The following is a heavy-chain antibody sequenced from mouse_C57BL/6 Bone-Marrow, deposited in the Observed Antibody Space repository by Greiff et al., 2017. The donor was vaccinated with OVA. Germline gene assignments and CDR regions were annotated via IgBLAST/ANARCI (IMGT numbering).Heavy chain of an antibody. Sequence: QVQLQQPGAELVRPGTSVKLSCKASGYTFTNYWMHWVKQRPGQGLEWIGVIAPFDSYINYNQKFKGRATLTVDTSSSTAYMHLSSLTSEDSAVYYYAHDSNRLYLHYWGQGTSLTVSS. CDR3: AHDSNRLYLHY. V-gene: IGHV1-59*01. CDR1: GYTFTNYW. D-gene: IGHD2-12*01. J-gene: IGHJ2*02. CDR2: IAPFDSYI.